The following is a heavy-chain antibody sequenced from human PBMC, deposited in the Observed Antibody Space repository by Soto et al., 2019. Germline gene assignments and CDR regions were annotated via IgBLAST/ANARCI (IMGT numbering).Heavy chain of an antibody. CDR3: ARGNVVAIDY. V-gene: IGHV4-30-4*08. CDR2: MYYSGDT. Sequence: SGTLSLTCTVSDGSISSGGYYWSWIRQLPGKGLEWIGYMYYSGDTQHNPSLKSRVTISVDTSKNQFSLKLSSVTAADTAVYYCARGNVVAIDYWGQGTLVTVSS. J-gene: IGHJ4*02. CDR1: DGSISSGGYY. D-gene: IGHD2-21*01.